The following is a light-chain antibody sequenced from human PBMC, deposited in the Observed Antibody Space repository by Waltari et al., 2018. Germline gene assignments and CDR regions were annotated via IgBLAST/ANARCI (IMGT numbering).Light chain of an antibody. Sequence: EIVLTQSPGPLSLSPGARATLSCRASQSVSRYLAWYQQKPGQAPRLLIYDTSIRATGVPDRFGGSGSGTDFSLTISRLEPEDFAVYYCQKYGTLPATFGQGTKVQMK. CDR2: DTS. J-gene: IGKJ1*01. CDR3: QKYGTLPAT. CDR1: QSVSRY. V-gene: IGKV3-20*01.